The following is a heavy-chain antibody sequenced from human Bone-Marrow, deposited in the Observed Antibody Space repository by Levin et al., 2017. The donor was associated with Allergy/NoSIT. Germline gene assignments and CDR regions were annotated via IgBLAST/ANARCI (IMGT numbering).Heavy chain of an antibody. CDR2: TYYRSKWHS. V-gene: IGHV6-1*01. Sequence: SQTLSLTCAIAGDSVSSTSAAWNWIRLSPSRGLEWLGRTYYRSKWHSDYVVSVKSRISVNPDTSKNQFSLQLNFVTPEDTAVYYCARGYYDSSGNYHGAFDIWGQGTMVTVSS. J-gene: IGHJ3*02. D-gene: IGHD3-22*01. CDR3: ARGYYDSSGNYHGAFDI. CDR1: GDSVSSTSAA.